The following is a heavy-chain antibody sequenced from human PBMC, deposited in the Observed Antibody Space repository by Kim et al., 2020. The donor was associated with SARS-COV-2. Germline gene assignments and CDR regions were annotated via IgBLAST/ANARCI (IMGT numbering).Heavy chain of an antibody. D-gene: IGHD3-10*01. Sequence: GGSLRLSCAASGFTFSSYAMSWVRQAPGKGLEWVSAISGSGGSTYYADSVKGRFTISRDNSKNTLYLQMNSLRAEDTAVYYCAKGGWITMVRGVPPSEIWGQGTLVTVSS. J-gene: IGHJ4*02. V-gene: IGHV3-23*01. CDR2: ISGSGGST. CDR3: AKGGWITMVRGVPPSEI. CDR1: GFTFSSYA.